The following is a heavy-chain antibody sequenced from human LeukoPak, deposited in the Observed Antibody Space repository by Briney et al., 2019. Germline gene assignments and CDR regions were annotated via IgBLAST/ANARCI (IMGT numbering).Heavy chain of an antibody. J-gene: IGHJ4*02. CDR1: GYSFTSYW. CDR3: ARGGYFDWLPSGYFDY. CDR2: IYPGDSDT. V-gene: IGHV5-51*01. D-gene: IGHD3-9*01. Sequence: GESLKISCKGSGYSFTSYWIGWVRQMPGKGLEWMGIIYPGDSDTRYSPSFQGQVTISADKSISTAYLQWSSLKASDTAMYYCARGGYFDWLPSGYFDYWSQGTLVTVSS.